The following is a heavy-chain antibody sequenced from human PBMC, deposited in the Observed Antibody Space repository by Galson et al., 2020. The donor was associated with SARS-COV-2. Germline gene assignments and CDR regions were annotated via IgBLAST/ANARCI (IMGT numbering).Heavy chain of an antibody. D-gene: IGHD3-3*01. J-gene: IGHJ4*02. CDR1: GFTFSNAW. Sequence: GESLKISCAASGFTFSNAWMSWVRQAPGKGLEWVGRIKSKTDGGTTDYAAPVKGRFTISRDDSKNTLYLQMNSLKTEDTAVYYCTAGNVLRFLEWLSDFDYWGQGTLVTVSS. CDR2: IKSKTDGGTT. CDR3: TAGNVLRFLEWLSDFDY. V-gene: IGHV3-15*01.